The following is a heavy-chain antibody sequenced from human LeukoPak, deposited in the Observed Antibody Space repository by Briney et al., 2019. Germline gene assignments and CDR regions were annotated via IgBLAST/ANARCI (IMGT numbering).Heavy chain of an antibody. J-gene: IGHJ3*02. D-gene: IGHD3-22*01. CDR2: VSHSGST. CDR3: ARAPMIVVAVSPFDAFDI. Sequence: SETLSLTCAVSNASISGRNWWNWVRQPPGKGLEWIGEVSHSGSTNYNPSLKSRVTISVDKSKNQFSLTLSSVTAADTAVYYCARAPMIVVAVSPFDAFDIWGQGTMVTVSS. CDR1: NASISGRNW. V-gene: IGHV4-4*02.